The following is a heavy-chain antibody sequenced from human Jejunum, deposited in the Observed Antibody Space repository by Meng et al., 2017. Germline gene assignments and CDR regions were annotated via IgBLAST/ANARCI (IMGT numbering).Heavy chain of an antibody. Sequence: GESLKISCAASGFTLSNYWMSWVRQAPGKGLEWVANIKRDGSGTYYVDSVKGRFTISRDNANNTLYLQMNCLRVDDTAMYFCARVDRTTSELFWGQGNLV. D-gene: IGHD1-14*01. V-gene: IGHV3-7*01. CDR2: IKRDGSGT. J-gene: IGHJ4*02. CDR3: ARVDRTTSELF. CDR1: GFTLSNYW.